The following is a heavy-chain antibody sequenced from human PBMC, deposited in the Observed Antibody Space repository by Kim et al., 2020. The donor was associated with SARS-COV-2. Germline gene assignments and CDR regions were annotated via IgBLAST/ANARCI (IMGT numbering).Heavy chain of an antibody. CDR2: IYYSGST. CDR1: GGSISSGGYY. CDR3: ARYCSSTSCRWFDP. V-gene: IGHV4-31*03. Sequence: SETLSLTCTVSGGSISSGGYYWSWIRQYPGKGLEWIGYIYYSGSTYYNPSLRSRVSISLDTSKNQFSLKLNSVTAADTAVYSCARYCSSTSCRWFDPWG. J-gene: IGHJ5*02. D-gene: IGHD2-2*01.